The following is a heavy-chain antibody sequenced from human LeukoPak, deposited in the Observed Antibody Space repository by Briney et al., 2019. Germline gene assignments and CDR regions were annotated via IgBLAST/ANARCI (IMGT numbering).Heavy chain of an antibody. Sequence: GASVKVSCKASGYTFTSYDINWVRQAPGQGLEWMGRIIPIFGIAHYAQKFQGRVTITADKSTSTAYMELSSLRSEDTAVYYCARDPYYYDSSGYYPFDYWGQGTLVTVSS. CDR1: GYTFTSYD. J-gene: IGHJ4*02. CDR3: ARDPYYYDSSGYYPFDY. D-gene: IGHD3-22*01. CDR2: IIPIFGIA. V-gene: IGHV1-69*04.